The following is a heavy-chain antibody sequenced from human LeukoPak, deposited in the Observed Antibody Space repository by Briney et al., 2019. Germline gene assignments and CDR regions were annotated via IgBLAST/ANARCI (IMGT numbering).Heavy chain of an antibody. CDR1: GGSISSSNW. J-gene: IGHJ4*02. CDR3: ARDKVISGWTYYFGY. V-gene: IGHV4-4*02. Sequence: SGTLSLTCAVSGGSISSSNWWSWVRQPPGKGLEWIGEIYHSGSTNYNPSLKSRVTISVDKSKNQFPLKLSSVTAADTAVYYCARDKVISGWTYYFGYWGQGTLVTVSS. D-gene: IGHD6-19*01. CDR2: IYHSGST.